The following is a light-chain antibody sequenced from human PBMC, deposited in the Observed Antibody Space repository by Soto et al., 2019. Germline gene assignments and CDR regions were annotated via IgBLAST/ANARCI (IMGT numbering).Light chain of an antibody. CDR3: CSYAGSYTRV. CDR1: SSNIDVFDL. V-gene: IGLV2-23*02. CDR2: GVT. J-gene: IGLJ1*01. Sequence: QSVLTQPASVSGSPGQSITISCTGTSSNIDVFDLVSWYRQRPGKPPKLMIYGVTKRPSGVSDRFSGSKSGNTASLTISGLQAEDEADYYCCSYAGSYTRVFGTGTKVTVL.